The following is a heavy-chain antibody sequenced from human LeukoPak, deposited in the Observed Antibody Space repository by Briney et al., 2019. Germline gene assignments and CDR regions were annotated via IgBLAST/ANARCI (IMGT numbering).Heavy chain of an antibody. V-gene: IGHV4-39*07. D-gene: IGHD2-15*01. CDR3: ARDGGIGYCSGGSCPGAFDI. J-gene: IGHJ3*02. Sequence: PSETLSLTCTVSGGSISSSSYYWGWIRQPPGKGLEWIGSIYYSGSTYYNPSLKSRVTISVDTSKNQFSLKLSSVTAADTAVYYCARDGGIGYCSGGSCPGAFDIWGQGTMVTVSS. CDR2: IYYSGST. CDR1: GGSISSSSYY.